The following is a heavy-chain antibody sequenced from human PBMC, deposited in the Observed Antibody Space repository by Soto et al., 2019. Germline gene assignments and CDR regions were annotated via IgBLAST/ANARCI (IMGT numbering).Heavy chain of an antibody. CDR3: ARGGYGDYDDACDI. Sequence: QVQMQESGPGLVKPSETLSLTCTVSGGSISSYYWRWIRQPPGKGLEWIGFINKGGSTNCNPSLKSRGAIALDTSKSRFSLKLCAVTAADTAVYYCARGGYGDYDDACDIWGEGAMVTVSS. V-gene: IGHV4-59*01. CDR1: GGSISSYY. D-gene: IGHD4-17*01. J-gene: IGHJ3*02. CDR2: INKGGST.